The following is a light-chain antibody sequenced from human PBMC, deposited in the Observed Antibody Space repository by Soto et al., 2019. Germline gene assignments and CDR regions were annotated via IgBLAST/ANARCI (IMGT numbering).Light chain of an antibody. V-gene: IGKV4-1*01. J-gene: IGKJ4*01. CDR1: QSILHSSNNKDF. CDR2: WAS. CDR3: QQSYSTPLT. Sequence: DIVMTQSPASLAVSLGERATINCKSSQSILHSSNNKDFVAWYQQRPGQPPKLLIYWASTRESGVPDRFSGSGSGTDFTLTVSSLQAEDVAVYYCQQSYSTPLTFGGGTKVEL.